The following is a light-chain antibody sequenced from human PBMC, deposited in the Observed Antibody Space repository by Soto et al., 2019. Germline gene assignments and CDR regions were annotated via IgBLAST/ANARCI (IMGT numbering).Light chain of an antibody. J-gene: IGKJ4*01. CDR2: GAS. CDR3: QQYSSSPPT. V-gene: IGKV3-20*01. Sequence: EIVLTQSPATLSLSPGERATLSCGASQSISSNSLAWYQQKPGQAPRLPIYGASNRATGIPDRFSGSGSGTTFTPTIRRLEPDDFAVYYRQQYSSSPPTFGGGTKVEIK. CDR1: QSISSNS.